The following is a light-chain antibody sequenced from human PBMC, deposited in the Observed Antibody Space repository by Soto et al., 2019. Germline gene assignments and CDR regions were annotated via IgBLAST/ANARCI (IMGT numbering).Light chain of an antibody. CDR1: QSISNH. Sequence: DIQMTQAPSSLSASVEYRVSITCLASQSISNHLNWYQQKPGKAPKLLIFDASSLQSGVPSRFSGRGSGAEYTLTISSLQPEDFATYFCQHSYSNFPITFGQGTRLEIK. V-gene: IGKV1-39*01. CDR3: QHSYSNFPIT. CDR2: DAS. J-gene: IGKJ5*01.